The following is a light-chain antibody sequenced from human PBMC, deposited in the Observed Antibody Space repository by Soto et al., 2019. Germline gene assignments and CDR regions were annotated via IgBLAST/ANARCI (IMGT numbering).Light chain of an antibody. CDR2: AAS. CDR1: QSISYY. V-gene: IGKV1-39*01. J-gene: IGKJ1*01. Sequence: DIPMTQSPSSLSASVGDRVTITCRASQSISYYLHWYQQKPRKAPKILIYAASNLHSGVPSRFSASGSGTDFTLTLNSLQPVAFATYDCQQGYSTPWTFGQGTKVEIK. CDR3: QQGYSTPWT.